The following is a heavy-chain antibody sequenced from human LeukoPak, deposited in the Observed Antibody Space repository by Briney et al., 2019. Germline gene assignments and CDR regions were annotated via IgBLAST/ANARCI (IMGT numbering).Heavy chain of an antibody. V-gene: IGHV3-23*01. CDR3: ANNIRRMGCFDY. CDR2: ISGSGSRT. Sequence: GGSLRLSCAASGFTFSGYAMSWVRQAPGKGLEWVSAISGSGSRTYSVDSVKGRFTISRDNSKSTLYLQMNSLRAEDTAVYYCANNIRRMGCFDYWGQGTLVTASS. D-gene: IGHD1-26*01. CDR1: GFTFSGYA. J-gene: IGHJ4*02.